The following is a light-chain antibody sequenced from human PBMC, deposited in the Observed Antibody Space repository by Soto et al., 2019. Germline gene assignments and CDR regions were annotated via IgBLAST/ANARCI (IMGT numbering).Light chain of an antibody. CDR2: KAS. V-gene: IGKV1-5*03. Sequence: DIQITQSPSSVSASVVDRVTITCLASQGISSRLAWYQQKPGKAPKLLIYKASTLKSGVPSRFSGSGSGTEFTLTISSLQPDDFATYYCQHYNSYSEAFGQGTKVDIK. J-gene: IGKJ1*01. CDR1: QGISSR. CDR3: QHYNSYSEA.